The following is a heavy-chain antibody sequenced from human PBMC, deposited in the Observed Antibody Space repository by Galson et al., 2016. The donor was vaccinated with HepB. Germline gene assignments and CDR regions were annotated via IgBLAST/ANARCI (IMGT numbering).Heavy chain of an antibody. D-gene: IGHD6-19*01. V-gene: IGHV1-18*04. CDR2: ISAYNGNT. Sequence: SVKVSCKASGYTFTSYGITWVRQAPGQGLEWMGWISAYNGNTNYAQKLQGRVTMTTDTSTGTAYMELRSLRSDDTAVYYCAAAVARNFDYWGQGILATVSS. CDR3: AAAVARNFDY. J-gene: IGHJ4*02. CDR1: GYTFTSYG.